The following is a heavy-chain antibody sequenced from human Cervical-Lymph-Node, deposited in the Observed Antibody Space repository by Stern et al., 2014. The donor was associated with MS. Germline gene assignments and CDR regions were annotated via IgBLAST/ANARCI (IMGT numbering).Heavy chain of an antibody. D-gene: IGHD6-13*01. CDR1: GFTFSSYS. J-gene: IGHJ4*02. CDR3: ARVRSSSWYDPFDY. Sequence: EVQLVESGGGLVKPGGSLRLSCAASGFTFSSYSMNWVRQAPGKGLEWVSSISSSSSYIYYADSVKGRFTISRDNAKNSLYLQMNSLRAEDTAVYYCARVRSSSWYDPFDYWGQGTLVTVSS. V-gene: IGHV3-21*01. CDR2: ISSSSSYI.